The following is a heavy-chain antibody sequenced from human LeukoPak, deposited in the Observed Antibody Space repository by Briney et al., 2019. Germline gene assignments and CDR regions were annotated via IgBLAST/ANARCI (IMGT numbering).Heavy chain of an antibody. V-gene: IGHV3-48*03. J-gene: IGHJ4*02. D-gene: IGHD3-22*01. CDR2: ITGSGSTK. CDR1: GFTFSTYE. Sequence: PGGSLRLSCAASGFTFSTYEMNWVRQAPGKGLEWLSYITGSGSTKYYADSVRGRFTISRDNSKNSLYLQINSLRAEDTAVYYCARLLDISDHWDQGTLVTVSS. CDR3: ARLLDISDH.